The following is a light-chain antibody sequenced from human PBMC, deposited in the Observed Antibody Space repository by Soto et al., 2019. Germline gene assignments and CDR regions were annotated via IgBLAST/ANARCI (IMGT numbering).Light chain of an antibody. V-gene: IGKV3-11*01. CDR1: QGVSSY. Sequence: EIVLTQSPATLSLSPGERATLSCRASQGVSSYLAWYQQKPGQAPRLLIYDASNRATGIPARFSGSGSGTDPTLTTRTLEPEDFAVYYCQHRSNWPSFGPGTKVDIK. CDR3: QHRSNWPS. CDR2: DAS. J-gene: IGKJ3*01.